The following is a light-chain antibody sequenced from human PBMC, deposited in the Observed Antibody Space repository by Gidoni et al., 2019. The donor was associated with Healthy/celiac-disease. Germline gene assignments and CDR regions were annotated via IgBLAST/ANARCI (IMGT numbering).Light chain of an antibody. CDR2: AAS. J-gene: IGKJ2*01. CDR1: QSISSY. CDR3: QQSYSTRYT. V-gene: IGKV1-39*01. Sequence: DIQMIQSPSSLSASVGDRVTITCRASQSISSYLNWYQQKPGKAPKLLIYAASSLQSGVPSRFSGSGSGTDFTLTISSLQPEDFATYYCQQSYSTRYTFXQXTKLEIK.